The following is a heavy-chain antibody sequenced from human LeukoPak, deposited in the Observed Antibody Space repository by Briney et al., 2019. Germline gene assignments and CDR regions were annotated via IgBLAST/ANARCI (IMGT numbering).Heavy chain of an antibody. CDR2: INHSGST. Sequence: SETLSLTCAVSGGSFSGYYWSWIRQPPGKGLEWIGEINHSGSTNYNPSLKSRVTISVDTSKNQFSLKLSSVTAADTAVYYCARLPFGELSPLDYWGQGTLVTVSS. CDR1: GGSFSGYY. CDR3: ARLPFGELSPLDY. D-gene: IGHD3-10*01. J-gene: IGHJ4*02. V-gene: IGHV4-34*01.